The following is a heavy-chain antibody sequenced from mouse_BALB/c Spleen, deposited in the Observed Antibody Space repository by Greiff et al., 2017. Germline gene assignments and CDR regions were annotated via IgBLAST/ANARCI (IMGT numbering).Heavy chain of an antibody. V-gene: IGHV5-4*02. Sequence: EVQVVESGGGLVKPGGSLKLSCAASGFTFSDYYMYWVRQTPEKRLEWVATISDGGSYTYYPDSVKGRFTISRDNAKNNLYLQMSSLKSEDTAMYYCARGLWLRRAMDYWGQGTSVTVSS. CDR2: ISDGGSYT. CDR3: ARGLWLRRAMDY. CDR1: GFTFSDYY. J-gene: IGHJ4*01. D-gene: IGHD2-2*01.